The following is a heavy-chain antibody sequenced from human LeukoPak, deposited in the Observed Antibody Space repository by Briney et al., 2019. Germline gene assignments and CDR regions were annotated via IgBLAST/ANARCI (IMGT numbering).Heavy chain of an antibody. J-gene: IGHJ6*02. CDR3: ARGTTVGIYYYYGMDV. V-gene: IGHV4-34*01. Sequence: SDTLSHTCAVYGGSFSGYYWSWIRQPPGKGLEWIGEINHSGSTNYNPSLKSRVTISVDTSKNQFSLKLSSVTAADTAVYYCARGTTVGIYYYYGMDVWGQGTTVTVSS. D-gene: IGHD4-11*01. CDR1: GGSFSGYY. CDR2: INHSGST.